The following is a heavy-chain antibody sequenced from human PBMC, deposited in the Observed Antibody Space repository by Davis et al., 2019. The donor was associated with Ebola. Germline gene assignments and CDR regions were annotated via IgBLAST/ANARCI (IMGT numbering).Heavy chain of an antibody. J-gene: IGHJ2*01. V-gene: IGHV1-3*01. CDR3: ARDGAYCSSTSCLYESHWYFDL. CDR1: GYTFTSYA. Sequence: AASVKVSCKASGYTFTSYAMHWVRQAPGQRLEWMGWINAGNGNTKYSQKFQGRVTITRDTSASTAYMELSSLRSEDTAVYYCARDGAYCSSTSCLYESHWYFDLWGRGTLVTVSS. D-gene: IGHD2-2*01. CDR2: INAGNGNT.